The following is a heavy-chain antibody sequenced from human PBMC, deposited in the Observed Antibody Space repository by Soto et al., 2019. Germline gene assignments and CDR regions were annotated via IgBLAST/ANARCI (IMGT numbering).Heavy chain of an antibody. Sequence: EVQLVESGGGLVQPGGSLRLSCAASALIFSDYKVHWVRQAPGKGLVWVSRISTDGSITDYADSVKGRFTVSRDNAKNTLYLQMNSLRVDDTAVYYFVRDTNRLHYWGQGTLVTVSS. D-gene: IGHD2-2*01. V-gene: IGHV3-74*01. CDR1: ALIFSDYK. J-gene: IGHJ4*02. CDR2: ISTDGSIT. CDR3: VRDTNRLHY.